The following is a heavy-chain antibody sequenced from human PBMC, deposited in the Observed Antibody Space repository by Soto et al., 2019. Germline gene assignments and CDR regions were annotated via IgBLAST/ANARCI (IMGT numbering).Heavy chain of an antibody. CDR2: IYPGDSDT. CDR3: ARRVSSGSDWFDP. Sequence: GESLKISCKGSGYSFTSYWIGWVRQMPGKGLEWRGIIYPGDSDTRYSPSFQGQVTISADKSISTAYLQWSSLMASDTAMYYCARRVSSGSDWFDPWGQGTLVTVSS. V-gene: IGHV5-51*01. CDR1: GYSFTSYW. D-gene: IGHD1-26*01. J-gene: IGHJ5*02.